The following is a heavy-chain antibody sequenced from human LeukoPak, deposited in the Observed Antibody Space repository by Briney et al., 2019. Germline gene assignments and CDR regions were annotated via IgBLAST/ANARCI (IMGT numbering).Heavy chain of an antibody. Sequence: GRSLRLSCSASGFTFSSYAMHWVRQAPGKGLEYVSGISSNGGSTYYADSVKGRFTISRDNSKNTLYLQMSSLRAEDTAVYYCVRGGSSGWSYLDYWGQGTLVTVSS. CDR3: VRGGSSGWSYLDY. CDR2: ISSNGGST. J-gene: IGHJ4*02. CDR1: GFTFSSYA. D-gene: IGHD6-25*01. V-gene: IGHV3-64D*09.